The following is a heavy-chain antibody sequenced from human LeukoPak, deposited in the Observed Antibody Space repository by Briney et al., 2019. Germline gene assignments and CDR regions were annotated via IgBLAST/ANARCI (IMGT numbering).Heavy chain of an antibody. J-gene: IGHJ4*02. CDR3: ARTAYSSGWYFDY. CDR2: IYSGGST. CDR1: GFTVSSNY. Sequence: PGGSLRLSCAASGFTVSSNYMSWVRQAPGKGLEWVSVIYSGGSTYYADSVKGRFTISRDNSKNTLYLQMNSLRAEDTAVYYCARTAYSSGWYFDYWAREPWSPSPQ. D-gene: IGHD6-19*01. V-gene: IGHV3-53*01.